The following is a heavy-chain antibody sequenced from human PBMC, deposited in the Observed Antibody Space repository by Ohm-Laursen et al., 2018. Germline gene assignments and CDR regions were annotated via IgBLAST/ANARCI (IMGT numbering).Heavy chain of an antibody. V-gene: IGHV1-2*02. CDR3: ARVYAEITIFGVVTLDYYGMDV. CDR2: INPNSGGT. D-gene: IGHD3-3*01. J-gene: IGHJ6*02. CDR1: GYTFTGYY. Sequence: GASVKVSCKASGYTFTGYYMHWVRQAPGQGLEWMGWINPNSGGTNYAQKFQGRATMTRDTSINTAYMELSRLRSEDTAVYYCARVYAEITIFGVVTLDYYGMDVWGQGTTVTVSS.